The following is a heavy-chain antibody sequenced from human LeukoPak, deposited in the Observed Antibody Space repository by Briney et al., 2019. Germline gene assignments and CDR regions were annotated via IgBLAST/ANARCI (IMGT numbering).Heavy chain of an antibody. J-gene: IGHJ4*02. CDR1: GFTFSRYS. CDR3: ARATYGSGSYYPY. Sequence: PGGSLRLSYAASGFTFSRYSMNWVRQAPGKGLEWVSSISSSSSYIYYADSVKGRFTISRDNAKNSLCLQMNSLRAEDTAVYYCARATYGSGSYYPYWGQGTLVTVSS. V-gene: IGHV3-21*01. D-gene: IGHD3-10*01. CDR2: ISSSSSYI.